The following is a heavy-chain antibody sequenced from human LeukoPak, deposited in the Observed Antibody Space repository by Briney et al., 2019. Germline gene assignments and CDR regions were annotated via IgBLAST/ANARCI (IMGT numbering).Heavy chain of an antibody. V-gene: IGHV1-18*01. CDR3: AREMERAGLYYYYYGMDV. CDR2: ISAYNGNT. J-gene: IGHJ6*02. D-gene: IGHD1-14*01. Sequence: ASVKVSCKASGYTFTSYGISWVRQAPGQGLEWTGWISAYNGNTNYAQKLQGRVTMTTDTSTSTAYMELRSLRSDDTAVYYCAREMERAGLYYYYYGMDVWGQGTTVTVSS. CDR1: GYTFTSYG.